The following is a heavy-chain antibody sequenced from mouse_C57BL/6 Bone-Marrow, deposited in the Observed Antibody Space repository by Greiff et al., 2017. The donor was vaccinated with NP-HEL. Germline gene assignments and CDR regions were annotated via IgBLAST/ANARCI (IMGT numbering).Heavy chain of an antibody. CDR3: ARPVYYGSFHWYFDV. CDR2: IYPRSGNT. J-gene: IGHJ1*03. Sequence: VQLQQSGAELARPGASVKLSCKASGYTFTSYGISWVKQRTGQGLEWIGEIYPRSGNTYYNEKFKGKATLTADKSSSTAYMELRSLTSEDSAVYFCARPVYYGSFHWYFDVWGTGTTVTVSS. D-gene: IGHD1-1*01. V-gene: IGHV1-81*01. CDR1: GYTFTSYG.